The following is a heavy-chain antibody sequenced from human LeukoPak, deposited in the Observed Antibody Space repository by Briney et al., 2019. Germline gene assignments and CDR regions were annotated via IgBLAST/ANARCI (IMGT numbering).Heavy chain of an antibody. CDR3: ARHQRWGEYPQRGYYYYMDV. CDR2: INWNGGST. CDR1: GFTFDDYG. Sequence: GGSLRLSCAASGFTFDDYGMSWVRQAPGKGLEWVSGINWNGGSTGYADSVKGRFTISRDNAKNSLYLQMNSLRAEDTALYYCARHQRWGEYPQRGYYYYMDVWGKGTTVTVSS. D-gene: IGHD3-16*01. J-gene: IGHJ6*03. V-gene: IGHV3-20*04.